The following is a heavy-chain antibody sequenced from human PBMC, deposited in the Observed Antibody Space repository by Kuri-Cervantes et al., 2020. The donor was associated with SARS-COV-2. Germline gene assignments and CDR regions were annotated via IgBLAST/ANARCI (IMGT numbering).Heavy chain of an antibody. CDR2: VYKSGSS. D-gene: IGHD3-3*01. V-gene: IGHV4-59*11. CDR1: GGSISNHY. Sequence: SETLSLTCIVSGGSISNHYWSWIRRPPGKGLEWIGDVYKSGSSNSNPSLKSRVTISVDTSKNQFSLRLTSVTAADTAVYYCARELTYYDFWSGYSPAYYFDYWGQGTLVTVSS. CDR3: ARELTYYDFWSGYSPAYYFDY. J-gene: IGHJ4*02.